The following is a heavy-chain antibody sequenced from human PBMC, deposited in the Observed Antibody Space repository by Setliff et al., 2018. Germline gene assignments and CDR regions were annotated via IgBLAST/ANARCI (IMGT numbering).Heavy chain of an antibody. J-gene: IGHJ4*02. CDR2: IGIHSENT. D-gene: IGHD2-15*01. CDR1: GNTFISYG. CDR3: ARTCSGSGCYAGLES. Sequence: ASVKVSCKTSGNTFISYGISWLRQAPGQGLEWMGWIGIHSENTNYAQSFQGRVTMTADTSKNTLYLQMNSLRPEDTAVYYCARTCSGSGCYAGLESWGQGTPVTVSS. V-gene: IGHV1-18*01.